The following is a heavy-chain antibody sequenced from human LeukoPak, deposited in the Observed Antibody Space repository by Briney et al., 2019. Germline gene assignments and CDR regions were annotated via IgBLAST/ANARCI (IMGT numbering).Heavy chain of an antibody. CDR2: ISSSSSYI. D-gene: IGHD3-16*01. CDR1: GFTFSSYS. V-gene: IGHV3-21*04. Sequence: GGSLGLSCAASGFTFSSYSMNWVRQAPGKGLEWVSSISSSSSYIYYADSVKGRFTISRDNAKNSLYLQMNSLRVEDTAVYFCARITLGISYLTWGRGTLVTVSS. CDR3: ARITLGISYLT. J-gene: IGHJ5*02.